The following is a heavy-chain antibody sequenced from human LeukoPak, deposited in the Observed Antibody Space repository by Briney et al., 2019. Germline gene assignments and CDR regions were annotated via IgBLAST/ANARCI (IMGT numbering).Heavy chain of an antibody. J-gene: IGHJ4*02. CDR2: INANTGGT. Sequence: EASVKVSCKASEYIFTGYYMHWVRQAPGQGLEWTGWINANTGGTNYAQKFQGRVAMTRDTSISTAYMELSRLRSDDTAVYYCARGGPSRGSGFYYFDYWGQGTLVTVSS. CDR1: EYIFTGYY. V-gene: IGHV1-2*02. CDR3: ARGGPSRGSGFYYFDY. D-gene: IGHD6-19*01.